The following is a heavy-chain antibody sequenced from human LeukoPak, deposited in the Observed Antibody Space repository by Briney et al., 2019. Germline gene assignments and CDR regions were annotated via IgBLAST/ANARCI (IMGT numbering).Heavy chain of an antibody. Sequence: GGSLRLSCAASGFTLSSYSMKWVRQAPGKGLELVSFISSSSSYIYYADSVKGRFTISRDNAKNSLYLQMNSLRAEDTAVYYCARGTMFPYYFDYWGQGTLVTVSS. CDR2: ISSSSSYI. D-gene: IGHD3-10*02. CDR3: ARGTMFPYYFDY. J-gene: IGHJ4*02. CDR1: GFTLSSYS. V-gene: IGHV3-21*01.